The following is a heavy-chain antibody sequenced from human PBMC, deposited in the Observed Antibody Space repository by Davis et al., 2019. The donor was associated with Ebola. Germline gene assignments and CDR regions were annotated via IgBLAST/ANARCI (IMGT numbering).Heavy chain of an antibody. CDR3: ARNFAVITMVQGVISEFDY. J-gene: IGHJ4*02. CDR2: IYYSGST. CDR1: GASISSSNYY. D-gene: IGHD3-10*01. Sequence: MPSETLSLTCTVSGASISSSNYYWGWIRQPPGKGLEWIGSIYYSGSTYYNPSLKSRVTISVDTSKNQFSLKLSSVTAADTAVYYCARNFAVITMVQGVISEFDYWGQGTLVTVSS. V-gene: IGHV4-39*01.